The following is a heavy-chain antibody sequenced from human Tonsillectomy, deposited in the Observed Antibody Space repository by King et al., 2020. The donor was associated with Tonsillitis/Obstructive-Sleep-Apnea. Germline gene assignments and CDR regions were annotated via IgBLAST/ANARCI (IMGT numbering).Heavy chain of an antibody. J-gene: IGHJ2*01. Sequence: VTLKESGPALVKPTQTLTLTCTFSGFSLSTSGMCVSWIRKPPGKALEWLARIDWDDDKYYSTSLKTRLTISKDTSKNQVVLTMTNMDPVDTATYYCARNVRYCSGGSCYPNWYFDLWGRGTLVTVSS. D-gene: IGHD2-15*01. CDR2: IDWDDDK. V-gene: IGHV2-70*11. CDR1: GFSLSTSGMC. CDR3: ARNVRYCSGGSCYPNWYFDL.